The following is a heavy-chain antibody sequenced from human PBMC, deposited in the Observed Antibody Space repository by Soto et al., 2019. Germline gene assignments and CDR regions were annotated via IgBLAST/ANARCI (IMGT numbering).Heavy chain of an antibody. V-gene: IGHV3-30*18. CDR2: ISYDGSNK. CDR1: GFTFSSYG. CDR3: AKETGYSSGWYEEVYFDY. Sequence: GGSLRLSCAASGFTFSSYGMHWVRQAPGKGLEWVAVISYDGSNKYYADSVKGRFTISRDNSKNTLYLQMNSLRAEDTAVYYCAKETGYSSGWYEEVYFDYWGQGTLVTVSS. D-gene: IGHD6-19*01. J-gene: IGHJ4*02.